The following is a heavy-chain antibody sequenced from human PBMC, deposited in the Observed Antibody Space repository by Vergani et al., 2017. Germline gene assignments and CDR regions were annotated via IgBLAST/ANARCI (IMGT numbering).Heavy chain of an antibody. CDR3: ARGDYGILTGYRY. CDR1: GYTFSHYY. V-gene: IGHV1-46*03. J-gene: IGHJ4*02. D-gene: IGHD3-9*01. CDR2: INPSGSHT. Sequence: QVQVVQSGAEVKKSGASVKVSCKTSGYTFSHYYMHWVRQAPGQGLEWMGIINPSGSHTNYAQKFQGRVTMTRDTSTSTVYMELSSLRSEDTAIYYCARGDYGILTGYRYWGQGTLVTVSA.